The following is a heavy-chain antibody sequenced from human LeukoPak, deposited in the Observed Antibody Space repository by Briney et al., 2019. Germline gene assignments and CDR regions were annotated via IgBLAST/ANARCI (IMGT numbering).Heavy chain of an antibody. CDR3: ATQLRYFAWLDY. CDR1: GFTFSSYG. V-gene: IGHV3-23*01. CDR2: ISGSGGST. J-gene: IGHJ4*02. D-gene: IGHD3-9*01. Sequence: GGSLRLSCAASGFTFSSYGMSWVRQAPGKGLEWVSAISGSGGSTYYADSVKGRFTISRDNSKNTLYLQMNSLRAEDTAVYYCATQLRYFAWLDYWGQGTLVTVSS.